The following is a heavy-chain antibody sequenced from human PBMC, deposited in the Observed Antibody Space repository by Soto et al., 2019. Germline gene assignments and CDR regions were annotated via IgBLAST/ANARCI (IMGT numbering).Heavy chain of an antibody. CDR1: GYTFTSYA. J-gene: IGHJ4*02. Sequence: QVQLVQSGAEEKKPGASVKVSCKASGYTFTSYAMHWVRQAPGQRLEWMGWINAGNGNTKYSQKFQGRVTITRDRSACKASVELSSLRFEDTAVYYCARSIVVVTTLDYGGEGTLVTVSS. CDR3: ARSIVVVTTLDY. D-gene: IGHD2-21*02. CDR2: INAGNGNT. V-gene: IGHV1-3*05.